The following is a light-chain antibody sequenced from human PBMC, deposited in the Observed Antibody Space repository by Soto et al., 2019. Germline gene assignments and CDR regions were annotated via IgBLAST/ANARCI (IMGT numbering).Light chain of an antibody. CDR2: ETS. CDR3: QQYGNSPT. Sequence: IVLSQSPRTLSLSSGERATLSCRASQSVSAGYFAWYQQKPGQAPRLLIYETSSRTTGTPDRFSGGGSGTDFTLTISRLEPEDFAVYYCQQYGNSPTFGPGTKVDIK. V-gene: IGKV3-20*01. CDR1: QSVSAGY. J-gene: IGKJ1*01.